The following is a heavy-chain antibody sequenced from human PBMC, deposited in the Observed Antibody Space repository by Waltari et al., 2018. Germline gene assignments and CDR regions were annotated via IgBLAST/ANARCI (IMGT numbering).Heavy chain of an antibody. D-gene: IGHD3-16*02. CDR3: ARQSYPDYYFDY. CDR1: GYSISSGYY. J-gene: IGHJ4*02. V-gene: IGHV4-38-2*01. Sequence: QVQLQESGPGLVKPSETLSLTCAVSGYSISSGYYWGWIRQPPGKRLEWIGSIYHSGSTYYNPSLKSRVTISVDTSKNQFSLKLSSVTAADTAVYYCARQSYPDYYFDYWGQGTLVTVSS. CDR2: IYHSGST.